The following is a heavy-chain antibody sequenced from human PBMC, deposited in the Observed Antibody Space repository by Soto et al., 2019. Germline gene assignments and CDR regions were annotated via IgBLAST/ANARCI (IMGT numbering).Heavy chain of an antibody. CDR1: GFTFSSYA. J-gene: IGHJ4*02. D-gene: IGHD4-17*01. V-gene: IGHV3-23*01. CDR2: ISGSSGST. Sequence: GGSLRLSCAASGFTFSSYAMSWVRQAPGKGLEWVSAISGSSGSTYYAGSVKGRFTISRDNSKNTLYLQMNSLRAEDTAVYYCARDTSTVASIIFDYWGQGTLVTVSS. CDR3: ARDTSTVASIIFDY.